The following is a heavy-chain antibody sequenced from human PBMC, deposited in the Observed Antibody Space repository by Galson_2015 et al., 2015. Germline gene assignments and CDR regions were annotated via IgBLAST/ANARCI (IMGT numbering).Heavy chain of an antibody. J-gene: IGHJ6*03. V-gene: IGHV3-11*03. CDR2: ISSSSSYT. CDR1: GFTFSDYY. Sequence: SLRLSCAASGFTFSDYYMSWIRQAPAKGLEWVSYISSSSSYTNYADSVKGRFTISRDNAKNSLYLQMNSLRAEDTAVYYCARRGTLDYYYYMDVWGKGTTVTVSS. CDR3: ARRGTLDYYYYMDV.